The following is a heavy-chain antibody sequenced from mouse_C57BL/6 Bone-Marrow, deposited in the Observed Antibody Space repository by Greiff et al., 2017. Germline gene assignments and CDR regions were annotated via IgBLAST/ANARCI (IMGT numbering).Heavy chain of an antibody. D-gene: IGHD2-10*01. J-gene: IGHJ1*03. Sequence: QVQLQQPGAELVKPGASVKMSCKASGYTFTSYWITWVKQRPGQGLEWIGDIYPGSGSTKYNEKFKSKANLTVDTSSSTAYMQLRSLTSEDSAVYYCARPYYRNYWYVDVWGTGTTVTVSS. CDR2: IYPGSGST. CDR1: GYTFTSYW. CDR3: ARPYYRNYWYVDV. V-gene: IGHV1-55*01.